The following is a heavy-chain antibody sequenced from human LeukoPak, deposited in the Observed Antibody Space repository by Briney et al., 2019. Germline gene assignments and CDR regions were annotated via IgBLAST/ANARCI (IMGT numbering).Heavy chain of an antibody. Sequence: ASLKVSCKASCYTCTSYGLSWGRQAPVQLLDWMVWINANNGNTKYEQKLRGRVIMTTDTSASTVYMELRSMRSDDTAVYYSARPLGGGANSFDPWGQGTLVTVSS. V-gene: IGHV1-18*04. CDR1: CYTCTSYG. CDR3: ARPLGGGANSFDP. CDR2: INANNGNT. J-gene: IGHJ5*02. D-gene: IGHD4-23*01.